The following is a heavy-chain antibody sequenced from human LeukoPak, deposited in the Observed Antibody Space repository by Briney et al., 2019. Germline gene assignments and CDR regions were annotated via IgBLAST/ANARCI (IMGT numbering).Heavy chain of an antibody. CDR3: ARVHSSSWYCCGDY. V-gene: IGHV3-30*04. CDR2: ISYDGKNK. D-gene: IGHD6-13*01. Sequence: PGRSLRLSCAASGFTFSSYSMHWVRQAPGKGLEWMAVISYDGKNKDYADSVKGRFTISRDNSKNTLYLQMNSLRAEDTAVYYCARVHSSSWYCCGDYWGQGTLVTVSS. CDR1: GFTFSSYS. J-gene: IGHJ4*02.